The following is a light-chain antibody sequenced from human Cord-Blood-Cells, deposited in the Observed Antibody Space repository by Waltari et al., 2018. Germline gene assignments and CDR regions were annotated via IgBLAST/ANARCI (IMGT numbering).Light chain of an antibody. J-gene: IGLJ3*02. CDR3: CSYAGSSTWV. CDR2: EVS. CDR1: SSDVGSYNL. Sequence: QSALTQPAPVSGSPGQSITISCTGTSSDVGSYNLVSLYQQHPGKAPKLMIYEVSKRPSGVSNRFSGSKSGNTASLTISGLQAEDEADYYCCSYAGSSTWVFGGGTKLTVL. V-gene: IGLV2-23*02.